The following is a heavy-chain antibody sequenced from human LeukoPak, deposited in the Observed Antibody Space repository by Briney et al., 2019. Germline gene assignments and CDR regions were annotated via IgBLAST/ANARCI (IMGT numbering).Heavy chain of an antibody. CDR3: ARDHGHKSVDY. V-gene: IGHV1-18*01. Sequence: ASVKVSCKASGYNFSSYGISWLRQAPGQGLEWMGWISAYNGNTNYAQKFQGRVTMTTDTSTSTLYMEVRSLRSDDTAVYYCARDHGHKSVDYWGQGTLVTVSS. D-gene: IGHD2-21*01. CDR1: GYNFSSYG. J-gene: IGHJ4*02. CDR2: ISAYNGNT.